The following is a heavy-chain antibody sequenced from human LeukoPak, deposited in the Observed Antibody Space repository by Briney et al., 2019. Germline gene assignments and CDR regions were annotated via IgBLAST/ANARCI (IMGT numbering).Heavy chain of an antibody. D-gene: IGHD3-10*02. V-gene: IGHV4-30-2*01. CDR3: ARGFFVRENPGSWFDP. CDR2: IYHTGNT. Sequence: SETLSLTCAVSGGSISSGGYSWNWIRQPPGKGLEWIGYIYHTGNTFYNPSLKSRVTISVDRSKNQFSLRLTSATAADTAVYYCARGFFVRENPGSWFDPWGQGTLVTVSP. CDR1: GGSISSGGYS. J-gene: IGHJ5*02.